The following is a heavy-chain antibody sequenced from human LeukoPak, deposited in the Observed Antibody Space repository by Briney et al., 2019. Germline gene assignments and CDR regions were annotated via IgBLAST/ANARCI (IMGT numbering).Heavy chain of an antibody. V-gene: IGHV4-59*01. CDR1: GGSISSYY. Sequence: SETLSLTCTVSGGSISSYYWSWIRQPPGKGLEWIGYIYYSGSTNYNPSLKSRVTISVDTSKNQFSLKLSSVTAADTAVYYCAREGASGYDAHDAFDIWGQGTMVTVSS. CDR2: IYYSGST. CDR3: AREGASGYDAHDAFDI. J-gene: IGHJ3*02. D-gene: IGHD5-12*01.